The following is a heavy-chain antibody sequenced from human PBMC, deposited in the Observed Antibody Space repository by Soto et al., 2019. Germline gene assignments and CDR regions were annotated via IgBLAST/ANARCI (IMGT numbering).Heavy chain of an antibody. V-gene: IGHV1-18*01. CDR3: ARDWCISTSCLGY. CDR1: GYTFTSYG. J-gene: IGHJ4*02. D-gene: IGHD2-2*01. CDR2: ISAYNGST. Sequence: VSVKVSCKASGYTFTSYGISWVRQAPGQGLEWMGWISAYNGSTSYAQKFQGRVTMTRDTSTSTVYMELSSLRSEDTAVYYCARDWCISTSCLGYWGQGTLVTVSS.